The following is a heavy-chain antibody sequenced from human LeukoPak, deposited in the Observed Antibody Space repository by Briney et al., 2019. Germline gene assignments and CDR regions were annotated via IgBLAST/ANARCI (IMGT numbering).Heavy chain of an antibody. Sequence: VASVKVSRKVSVYTLTELPIHSVRQAPGKGLECMGLFYPNDGETVYAQMFQGRVTMTEDTSSDTASMELSSLRSEDTAVYYCATGTSGSYYVGIVRPIDYWGQGTLVTVSS. CDR1: VYTLTELP. CDR2: FYPNDGET. CDR3: ATGTSGSYYVGIVRPIDY. D-gene: IGHD1-26*01. V-gene: IGHV1-24*01. J-gene: IGHJ4*02.